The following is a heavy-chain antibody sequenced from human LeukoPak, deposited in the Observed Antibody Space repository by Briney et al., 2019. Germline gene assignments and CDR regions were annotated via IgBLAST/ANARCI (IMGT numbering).Heavy chain of an antibody. CDR3: ATPSSIAAPFDY. V-gene: IGHV4-39*01. D-gene: IGHD6-6*01. Sequence: SETLSLTCTVSGGSISSSSYYWGWIRQPPGKGLEWIGSIYYSGSTYYNLSLKSRVTISVDTSKNQFSLKLSSVTAADTAVYYCATPSSIAAPFDYWGQGTLVTVSS. CDR1: GGSISSSSYY. CDR2: IYYSGST. J-gene: IGHJ4*02.